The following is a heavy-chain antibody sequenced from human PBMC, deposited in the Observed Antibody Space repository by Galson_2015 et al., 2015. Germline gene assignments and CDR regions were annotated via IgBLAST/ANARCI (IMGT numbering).Heavy chain of an antibody. D-gene: IGHD6-19*01. CDR3: ARDLPIEYSSGLIDY. V-gene: IGHV3-30-3*01. Sequence: SLRLSCAASGFTFSSYAMHWVRQAPGKGLEWVAVISYDGSNKYYADSVKGRFTISRDNSKNTLYLQMNSLRAEDTAVYYCARDLPIEYSSGLIDYWGQGTLVTVSS. J-gene: IGHJ4*02. CDR2: ISYDGSNK. CDR1: GFTFSSYA.